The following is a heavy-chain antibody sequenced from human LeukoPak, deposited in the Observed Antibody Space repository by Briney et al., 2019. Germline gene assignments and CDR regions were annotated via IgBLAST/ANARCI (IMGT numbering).Heavy chain of an antibody. CDR2: IYYSGST. V-gene: IGHV4-31*03. CDR1: GGPISSGGYY. Sequence: SQTLSLTCTVSGGPISSGGYYWSWIRQHPGKGLEWIGYIYYSGSTYYNPSLKSRVTISVDTSKNQFSLKLSSVTAADTAVYYCARSLGDYYYYYGMDVWGQGTTVTVSS. J-gene: IGHJ6*02. CDR3: ARSLGDYYYYYGMDV.